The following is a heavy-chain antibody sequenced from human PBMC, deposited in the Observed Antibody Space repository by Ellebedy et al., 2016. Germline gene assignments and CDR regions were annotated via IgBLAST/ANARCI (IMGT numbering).Heavy chain of an antibody. J-gene: IGHJ4*02. D-gene: IGHD6-13*01. Sequence: DYAQNLHGRVTVTTDTSTTTAYMELSSLRSEDTAVYYCARTSSSRGGLDYWGQGTLVTVSS. V-gene: IGHV1-18*01. CDR3: ARTSSSRGGLDY.